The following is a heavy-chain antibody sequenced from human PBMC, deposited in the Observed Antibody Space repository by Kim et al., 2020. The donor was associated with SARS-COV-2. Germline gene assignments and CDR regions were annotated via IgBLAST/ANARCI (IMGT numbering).Heavy chain of an antibody. CDR1: GGSISSSSYY. CDR2: IYYSGST. V-gene: IGHV4-39*01. Sequence: SETLSLTCTVSGGSISSSSYYWGWIRQPPGKGLEWIGSIYYSGSTYYNPSLKSRVTISVDTSKNQFSLKLSSVTAADTAVYYCARLGGAGIAAAGDFDYWGQGTLVTVSS. CDR3: ARLGGAGIAAAGDFDY. D-gene: IGHD6-13*01. J-gene: IGHJ4*02.